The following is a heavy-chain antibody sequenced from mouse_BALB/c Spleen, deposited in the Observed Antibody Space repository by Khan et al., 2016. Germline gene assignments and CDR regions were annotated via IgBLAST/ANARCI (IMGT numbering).Heavy chain of an antibody. V-gene: IGHV3-2*02. Sequence: EVQLQESGPGLVKPSQSLSLTCTVTGYSITSDYAWNWLRQFPGNKLEWMGYISYSGSTSYHPSLKSRISITRDPSKNQFFLQLNSVTTEDTATYYCARGLGRAYWGQGTLVTVSA. CDR1: GYSITSDYA. CDR2: ISYSGST. D-gene: IGHD4-1*01. J-gene: IGHJ3*01. CDR3: ARGLGRAY.